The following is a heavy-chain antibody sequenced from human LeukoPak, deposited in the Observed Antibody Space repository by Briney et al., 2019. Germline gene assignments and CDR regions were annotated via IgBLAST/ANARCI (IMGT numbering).Heavy chain of an antibody. V-gene: IGHV4-34*01. CDR2: INHSGST. CDR3: ARVHFSVVVPAAFDY. CDR1: GGYFSGYY. J-gene: IGHJ4*02. D-gene: IGHD2-2*01. Sequence: SETLSLTCAVYGGYFSGYYWSWIRQPPGKGLECIGEINHSGSTNYNPSLKSRVTISVDTSKNQFSLKLSSVTAADTAVYYCARVHFSVVVPAAFDYWGQGTLVTVSS.